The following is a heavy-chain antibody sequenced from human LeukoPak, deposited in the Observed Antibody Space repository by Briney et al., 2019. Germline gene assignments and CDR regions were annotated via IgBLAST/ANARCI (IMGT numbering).Heavy chain of an antibody. D-gene: IGHD3-22*01. V-gene: IGHV3-11*06. J-gene: IGHJ4*02. Sequence: GGSLRLSCAASGFTFSDYYMSWIRQAPGKGLEWVSSISSSSSYIYYADSVKGRFTISRDNAKNSLYLQMNSLRAEDTAVYYCALTPPHYYDSSGYYLTDYWGQGTLVTVSS. CDR2: ISSSSSYI. CDR3: ALTPPHYYDSSGYYLTDY. CDR1: GFTFSDYY.